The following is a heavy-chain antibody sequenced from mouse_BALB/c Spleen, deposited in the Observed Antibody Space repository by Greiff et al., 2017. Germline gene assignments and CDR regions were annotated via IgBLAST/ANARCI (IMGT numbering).Heavy chain of an antibody. CDR1: GFTFSSYW. D-gene: IGHD2-4*01. V-gene: IGHV6-3*01. J-gene: IGHJ4*01. Sequence: EVQGVESGGGLVQPGGSMKLSCVASGFTFSSYWMSWVRQSPEKGLEWVAEIRLKSDNYATHYAESVKGKFTISRDDSKSRLYLQMNSLRAEDTGIYYCTVITGYYAMDYWGQGTSVTVSS. CDR2: IRLKSDNYAT. CDR3: TVITGYYAMDY.